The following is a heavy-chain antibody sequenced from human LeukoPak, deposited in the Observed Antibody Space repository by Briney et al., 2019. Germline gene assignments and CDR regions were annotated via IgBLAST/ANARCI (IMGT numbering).Heavy chain of an antibody. CDR3: VRNNNNDY. CDR2: ISYDGSTK. CDR1: GFSFSSHA. D-gene: IGHD2/OR15-2a*01. Sequence: GGSLRLSCAASGFSFSSHAMHWVRQAPGKGLEWVAFISYDGSTKTYADSVKGRFTTSRVISLHLQMNSLRAEDTAVYYCVRNNNNDYWGQGTLVTVSS. V-gene: IGHV3-30*02. J-gene: IGHJ4*02.